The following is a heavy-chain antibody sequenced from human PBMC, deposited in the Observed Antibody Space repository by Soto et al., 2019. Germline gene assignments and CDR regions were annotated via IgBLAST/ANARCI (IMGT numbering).Heavy chain of an antibody. J-gene: IGHJ4*02. CDR3: ARASSNYFDY. V-gene: IGHV4-31*03. D-gene: IGHD4-4*01. Sequence: QVQLQESGPGLVKPSQTLSLTCTVSGGSISSGGYYWSWIRQHPGKGLEWIGYIYYSGSTYYNPSLKSRVTISVDKSKNQVALKLSSVTAADTAVYYCARASSNYFDYWGQGTLVTVSS. CDR1: GGSISSGGYY. CDR2: IYYSGST.